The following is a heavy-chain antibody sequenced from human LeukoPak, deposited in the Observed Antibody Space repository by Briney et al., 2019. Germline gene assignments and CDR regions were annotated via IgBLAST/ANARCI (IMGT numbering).Heavy chain of an antibody. CDR3: ARAGGWLQSPFDH. CDR1: GYTFTGYY. D-gene: IGHD5-24*01. J-gene: IGHJ4*02. Sequence: GASVKVSCKASGYTFTGYYMHWVRQAPGQGLEWMGWINPNSGGTNYAQKFQGRVTMTRDTSISTAYMELSRLRSDDTAVYYCARAGGWLQSPFDHWGQGTLVTVSS. CDR2: INPNSGGT. V-gene: IGHV1-2*02.